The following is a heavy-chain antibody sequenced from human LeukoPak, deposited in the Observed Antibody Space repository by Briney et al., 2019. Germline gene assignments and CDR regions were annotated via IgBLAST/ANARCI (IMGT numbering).Heavy chain of an antibody. CDR2: ISAYNGNT. CDR1: GYTFTSYG. J-gene: IGHJ4*02. Sequence: ASVKVSCKASGYTFTSYGISWVRQAPGQGLEWMGWISAYNGNTNYAQKLQGRATMTTDTSTSTAYMELRSLRSDDTAVYYCARGGVYCGGDCYSGLSYWGQGTLVTVSS. CDR3: ARGGVYCGGDCYSGLSY. D-gene: IGHD2-21*02. V-gene: IGHV1-18*01.